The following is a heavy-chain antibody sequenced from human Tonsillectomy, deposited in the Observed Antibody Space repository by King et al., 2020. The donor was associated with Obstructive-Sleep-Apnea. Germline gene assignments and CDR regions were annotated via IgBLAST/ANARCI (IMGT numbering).Heavy chain of an antibody. D-gene: IGHD1-26*01. V-gene: IGHV3-30*18. CDR3: AKDARALIVGATGYFDY. J-gene: IGHJ4*02. CDR1: GFTFNSYG. CDR2: ISYDGSNK. Sequence: VQLVESGGGVVQPGRSLRLSCAASGFTFNSYGMHWVRQAPGKGLEWVAIISYDGSNKYYADSVKGRFTISRDNSDNTLYLQMNSLRPEDTAVYYCAKDARALIVGATGYFDYWGQGTLVTVSS.